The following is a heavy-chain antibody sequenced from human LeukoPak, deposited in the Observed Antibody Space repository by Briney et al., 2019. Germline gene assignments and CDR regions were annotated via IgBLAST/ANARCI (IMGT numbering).Heavy chain of an antibody. D-gene: IGHD3-10*01. Sequence: GGSLRLSCEVSGDTFSDYWMHWVRQAPGKGLVWVARINTDGSSTSYADVVKGRFTVSRDNAKNTLYLQMNSLRAEDTAVYYCAKVGVKYYYGSGYYFDYWGQGTLVTVSS. CDR3: AKVGVKYYYGSGYYFDY. V-gene: IGHV3-74*01. CDR2: INTDGSST. CDR1: GDTFSDYW. J-gene: IGHJ4*02.